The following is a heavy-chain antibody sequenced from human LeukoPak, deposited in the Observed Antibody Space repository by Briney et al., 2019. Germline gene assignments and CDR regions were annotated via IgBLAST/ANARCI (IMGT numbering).Heavy chain of an antibody. CDR3: ATSMVRGVRRDY. CDR1: GGSISSGSYY. V-gene: IGHV4-61*02. J-gene: IGHJ4*02. CDR2: IYTSGST. D-gene: IGHD3-10*01. Sequence: PSETLSLTCTVSGGSISSGSYYWSWIRQPAGKGLEWIGRIYTSGSTNYNPSLKSRVTISVDTSKNQFSLKLSSVTAADTAVYYCATSMVRGVRRDYWGQGTLVTVSS.